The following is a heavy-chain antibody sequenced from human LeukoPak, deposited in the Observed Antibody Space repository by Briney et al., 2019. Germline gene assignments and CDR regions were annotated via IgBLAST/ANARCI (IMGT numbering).Heavy chain of an antibody. CDR2: IYYSGST. J-gene: IGHJ5*02. CDR1: GGSISSSSYY. Sequence: SETLSLTCTVSGGSISSSSYYWGWIRQPPGKGLEWIGYIYYSGSTNYNPSLKSRVTISVDTSKNQFSLKLSSVTAADTAVYYCARAGRNWFDPWGQGTLVTVSS. CDR3: ARAGRNWFDP. D-gene: IGHD6-13*01. V-gene: IGHV4-61*05.